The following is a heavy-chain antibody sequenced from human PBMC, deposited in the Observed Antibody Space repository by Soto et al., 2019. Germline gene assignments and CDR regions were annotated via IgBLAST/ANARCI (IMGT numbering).Heavy chain of an antibody. D-gene: IGHD2-2*01. J-gene: IGHJ6*02. CDR1: GGTFSSYA. Sequence: SVKVSCKASGGTFSSYAISWVRQAPGQGLEWMGGIIPIFGTADYAQKFQGRVTITADESTSTAYMELSSLRSEDTAVYYCARDPRYCSSTSCSRRDYYYYGMDVWGQGTTVTVSS. V-gene: IGHV1-69*13. CDR3: ARDPRYCSSTSCSRRDYYYYGMDV. CDR2: IIPIFGTA.